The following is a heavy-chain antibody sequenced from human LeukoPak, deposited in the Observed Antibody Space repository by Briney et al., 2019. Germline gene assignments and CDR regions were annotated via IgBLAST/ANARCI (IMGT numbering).Heavy chain of an antibody. CDR2: ISSSSSTI. CDR3: ARGPAIDY. Sequence: GGSLRLSCAASGFTFRRYRMNWVRGAPGKGLEWVSYISSSSSTIYYADSVKGRFTISRDNAKNSLYLQMNSLRAEDTAVYYCARGPAIDYWGQGTLVTVSS. CDR1: GFTFRRYR. V-gene: IGHV3-48*01. J-gene: IGHJ4*02.